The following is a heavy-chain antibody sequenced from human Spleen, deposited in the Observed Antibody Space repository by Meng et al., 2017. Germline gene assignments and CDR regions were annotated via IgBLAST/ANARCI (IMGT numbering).Heavy chain of an antibody. CDR1: GYSVSSGYF. CDR3: ARGPTTMAHDFDY. D-gene: IGHD4-11*01. V-gene: IGHV4-38-2*01. Sequence: GSLRLSCAVSGYSVSSGYFWGWIRQTPRKGLECIGSIYYGGSTYYNPSLESRVTISVDTSQNNLSLKLSSVTAADSAVYYCARGPTTMAHDFDYWGQGTLVTVSS. J-gene: IGHJ4*02. CDR2: IYYGGST.